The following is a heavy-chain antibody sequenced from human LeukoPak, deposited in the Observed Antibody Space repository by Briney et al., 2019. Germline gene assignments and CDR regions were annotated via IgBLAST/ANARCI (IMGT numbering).Heavy chain of an antibody. V-gene: IGHV3-30-3*01. CDR2: ISYDGSNK. J-gene: IGHJ4*02. Sequence: GGSLRLSCAASGFTFSSYGMHWVRQAPGKGLEWVAVISYDGSNKYYADSVKGRFTISRDNSKNTLYLQMNSLRAEDTAVYYCARGYGIAYWGQGTLVTVSS. CDR3: ARGYGIAY. D-gene: IGHD4-17*01. CDR1: GFTFSSYG.